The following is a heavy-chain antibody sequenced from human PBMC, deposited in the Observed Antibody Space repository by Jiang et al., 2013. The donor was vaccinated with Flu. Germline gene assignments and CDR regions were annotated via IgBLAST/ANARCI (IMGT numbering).Heavy chain of an antibody. V-gene: IGHV1-69*01. J-gene: IGHJ4*02. CDR3: AREATWGYSGYDISLS. D-gene: IGHD5-12*01. CDR1: GGTFSSYA. Sequence: SGAEVKKPGSSVKVSCKASGGTFSSYAISWVRQAPGQGLEWMGGIIPIFGTANYAQKFQGRVTITADESTSTAYMELSSLRSEDTAVYYCAREATWGYSGYDISLSWGQGTLVTVSS. CDR2: IIPIFGTA.